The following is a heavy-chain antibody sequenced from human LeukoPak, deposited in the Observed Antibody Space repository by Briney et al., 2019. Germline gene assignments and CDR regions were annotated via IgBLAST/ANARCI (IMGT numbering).Heavy chain of an antibody. J-gene: IGHJ6*04. CDR3: AELGITMIGGV. D-gene: IGHD3-10*02. CDR2: ITSSSSYI. Sequence: GGSLRLSCAASGFTFSSYNMNWVGRAPGKGLKWVSSITSSSSYICYADSVKGRFTISRDNAKNSLYLQMNSLRAEDTAVYYCAELGITMIGGVWGKGTTVTISS. V-gene: IGHV3-21*01. CDR1: GFTFSSYN.